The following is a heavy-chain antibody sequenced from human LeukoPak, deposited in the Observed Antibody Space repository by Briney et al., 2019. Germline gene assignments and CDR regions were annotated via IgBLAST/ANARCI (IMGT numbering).Heavy chain of an antibody. V-gene: IGHV3-30*18. CDR2: ISYDGNNK. CDR3: ANLPL. CDR1: VFTFRNYG. J-gene: IGHJ4*02. Sequence: GGSLRLSCATSVFTFRNYGMHWVRQAPGKGLEWVGVISYDGNNKYYADSVKGRFTISRDNARNTLELQMNSLGPEDAAVYYSANLPLWGQGTLVTVSS.